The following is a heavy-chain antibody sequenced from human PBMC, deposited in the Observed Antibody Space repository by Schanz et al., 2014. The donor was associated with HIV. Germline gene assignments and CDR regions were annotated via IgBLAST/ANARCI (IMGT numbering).Heavy chain of an antibody. D-gene: IGHD3-16*01. J-gene: IGHJ4*02. CDR3: ARGNDFFGGVPDY. V-gene: IGHV3-30*14. CDR1: GFTFSSYA. Sequence: QVQLVESGGGVVQPGRSLRLSCAASGFTFSSYAMHWVRQAPGKGLEWVAVISYDGSNQYYADAVKGRFTISRDSSKNTVYLEMNSLRAEDTAVYYCARGNDFFGGVPDYWGQGTPVTVSS. CDR2: ISYDGSNQ.